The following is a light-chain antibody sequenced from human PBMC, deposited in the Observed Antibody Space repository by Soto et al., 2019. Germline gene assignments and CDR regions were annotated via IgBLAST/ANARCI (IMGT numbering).Light chain of an antibody. J-gene: IGKJ1*01. Sequence: EIVLTQSPGTLSLSPGERATLSCRASQSVSSYYLAWYQQKPGQAPRLLIYAASSRATGIPARFSGSGSGTEFTLTISSLQSEDFAVYFCQQYHNWPAFGQGTKVDIK. CDR3: QQYHNWPA. CDR1: QSVSSY. V-gene: IGKV3-15*01. CDR2: AAS.